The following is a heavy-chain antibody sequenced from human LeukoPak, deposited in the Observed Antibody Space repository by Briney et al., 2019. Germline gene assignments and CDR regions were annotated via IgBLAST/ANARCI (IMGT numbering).Heavy chain of an antibody. CDR2: ISWDGGST. D-gene: IGHD6-13*01. V-gene: IGHV3-43*01. J-gene: IGHJ6*03. Sequence: QPGGSLRLSCAASGFTFDDYTMHWVRQAPGKGLEWVSLISWDGGSTYYADSVKGRFTISRDNSKNSLYLQMNSLRTEDTALYYCAKDKPKYSSSWGHYMDVWGKGTTVTVSS. CDR1: GFTFDDYT. CDR3: AKDKPKYSSSWGHYMDV.